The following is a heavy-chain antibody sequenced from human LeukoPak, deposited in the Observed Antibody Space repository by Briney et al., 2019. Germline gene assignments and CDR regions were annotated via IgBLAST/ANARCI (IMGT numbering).Heavy chain of an antibody. CDR3: ARDSSPYCGDDCYFDAFDI. CDR1: DFTFGSYW. D-gene: IGHD2-21*02. J-gene: IGHJ3*02. CDR2: INRDGSKN. Sequence: GGSLRLSFAASDFTFGSYWMTWVRPAPGKGLAGVANINRDGSKNHFVDSVKGRFTISRDNAKNFLYLQMNSLRAEDTAVYFCARDSSPYCGDDCYFDAFDIWGQGTMVTVSS. V-gene: IGHV3-7*03.